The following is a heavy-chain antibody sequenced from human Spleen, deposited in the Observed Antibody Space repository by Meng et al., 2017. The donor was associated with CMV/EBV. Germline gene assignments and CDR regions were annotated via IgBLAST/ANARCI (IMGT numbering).Heavy chain of an antibody. J-gene: IGHJ5*02. CDR1: GGSIRSGDYY. CDR2: IYYSGST. D-gene: IGHD6-6*01. Sequence: CTVSGGSIRSGDYYWSWIRQPPGKGLEWIGYIYYSGSTYYNPSLKSRVTTSVDTSKNQFSLKLSSVTAADTAVYYCARVGVRRSFDPWGQGTLVTVSS. CDR3: ARVGVRRSFDP. V-gene: IGHV4-30-4*08.